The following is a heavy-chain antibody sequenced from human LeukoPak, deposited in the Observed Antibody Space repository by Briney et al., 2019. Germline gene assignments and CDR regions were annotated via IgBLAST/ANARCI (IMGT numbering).Heavy chain of an antibody. Sequence: SETLSLTCAVSGYFISSGYCWGWIRPPPGKGLEWIGNIYHSGSTDYNPSLKSRVTISVDTSKKQFSLKLSAVTAADTAVYYCARAISGSFRTSYYVDDWGKGTLVTVSS. CDR3: ARAISGSFRTSYYVDD. CDR1: GYFISSGYC. J-gene: IGHJ4*01. V-gene: IGHV4-38-2*01. D-gene: IGHD6-13*01. CDR2: IYHSGST.